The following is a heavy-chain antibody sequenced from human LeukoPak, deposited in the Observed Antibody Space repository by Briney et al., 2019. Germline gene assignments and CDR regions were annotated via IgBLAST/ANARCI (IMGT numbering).Heavy chain of an antibody. CDR2: INHSGST. J-gene: IGHJ6*02. D-gene: IGHD1-14*01. CDR1: GGSISSYY. CDR3: ASYRIYYYYGMDV. V-gene: IGHV4-34*01. Sequence: PSETLSLTCTVSGGSISSYYWSWIRQPPGKGLEWIGEINHSGSTNYNPSLKSRVTISVDTSKNQFSLKLSSVTAADTAVYYCASYRIYYYYGMDVWGQGTTVTVSS.